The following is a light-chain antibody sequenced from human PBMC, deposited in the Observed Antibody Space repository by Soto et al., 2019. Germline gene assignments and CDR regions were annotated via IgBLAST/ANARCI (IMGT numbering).Light chain of an antibody. J-gene: IGLJ2*01. Sequence: QSALTQPASVSGSPGQSITISCTETSSDVGSYNLVSWYQQHPGKAPKLMIYEGSKRPSGVSNRLSGSKSGNTASLTISGLQAEDEADYYCCSYAGSSTHVVFGGGTKLTVL. CDR3: CSYAGSSTHVV. CDR2: EGS. CDR1: SSDVGSYNL. V-gene: IGLV2-23*01.